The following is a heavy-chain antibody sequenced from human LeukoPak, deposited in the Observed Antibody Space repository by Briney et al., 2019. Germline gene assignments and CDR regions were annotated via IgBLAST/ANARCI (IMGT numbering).Heavy chain of an antibody. CDR2: INPNSGDT. CDR3: APTSVSYFDY. D-gene: IGHD2-2*01. Sequence: ASVKVSCKASGYTFTSYGISWVRQAPGQGLEWMGWINPNSGDTNYAQKFQGRVTMTRDTSISTAYMELSRLRSDDTAVYYCAPTSVSYFDYWGQGTLVTVSS. J-gene: IGHJ4*02. V-gene: IGHV1-2*02. CDR1: GYTFTSYG.